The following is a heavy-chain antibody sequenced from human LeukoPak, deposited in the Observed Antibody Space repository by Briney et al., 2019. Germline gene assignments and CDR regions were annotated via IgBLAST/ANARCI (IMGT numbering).Heavy chain of an antibody. Sequence: SETMSLTCTVSGGSISSGDYYWSWIRQPPGKGLEWIGYIYYSGSTYYNPSLKSRVTISVDTSKNQFSLKLSSVTAADTAVYYCARAPWGDYVDYWGQGTLVTVSS. CDR1: GGSISSGDYY. V-gene: IGHV4-30-4*01. J-gene: IGHJ4*02. CDR3: ARAPWGDYVDY. CDR2: IYYSGST. D-gene: IGHD3-16*01.